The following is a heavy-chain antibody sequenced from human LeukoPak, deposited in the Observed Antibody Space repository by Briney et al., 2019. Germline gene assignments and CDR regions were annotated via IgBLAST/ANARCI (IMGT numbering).Heavy chain of an antibody. D-gene: IGHD1-26*01. CDR2: ISSSSSYI. CDR1: GFTFSSYS. V-gene: IGHV3-21*01. J-gene: IGHJ4*02. CDR3: ARDSGSYYLRFDY. Sequence: GGSLRLSCAASGFTFSSYSMNWVRQAPGKELEWVSSISSSSSYIYYADSVKGRFTISRDNAKNSLYLQMNSLRAEDTAVYYCARDSGSYYLRFDYWGQGTLVTVSS.